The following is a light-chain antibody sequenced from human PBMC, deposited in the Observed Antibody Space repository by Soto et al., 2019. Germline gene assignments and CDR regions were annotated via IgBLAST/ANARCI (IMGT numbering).Light chain of an antibody. V-gene: IGLV2-11*01. J-gene: IGLJ1*01. CDR2: DVS. CDR3: CLYAVTFYV. Sequence: QSALTQPRSVSGSPGQSVTISCTGTSSDVGTYDFVSWYQQHPGKAPRLMIFDVSERPSGVPDRFSGSESGNTASLTISGLQAEDEADYYCCLYAVTFYVFGTGTKATVL. CDR1: SSDVGTYDF.